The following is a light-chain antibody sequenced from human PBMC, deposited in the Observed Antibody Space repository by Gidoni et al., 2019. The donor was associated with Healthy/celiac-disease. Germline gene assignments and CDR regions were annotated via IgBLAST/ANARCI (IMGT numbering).Light chain of an antibody. V-gene: IGLV2-11*01. CDR2: DVS. CDR3: CSYAGRWV. CDR1: SSDVGGYNY. J-gene: IGLJ3*02. Sequence: QSALTQPRSVSGSPGQSVTISCTGTSSDVGGYNYVSWYQQHPGKAPKLMIYDVSKRPSGVPYRFSGSKSGNTASLTISGLQAEDEADYYCCSYAGRWVFGGGTKLTVL.